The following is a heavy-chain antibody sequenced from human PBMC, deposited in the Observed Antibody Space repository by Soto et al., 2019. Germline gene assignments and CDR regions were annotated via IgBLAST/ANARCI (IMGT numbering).Heavy chain of an antibody. Sequence: PGGSLRLSCAASGFTFRSYSMNWVRQAPGKGLEWVSSISSSSSYIYYADSVKGRFTISRDNAKNSLYLQMNSLRAEDTAVYYCARDGLGATTFDYWGQGTLVTVSS. CDR2: ISSSSSYI. CDR1: GFTFRSYS. CDR3: ARDGLGATTFDY. V-gene: IGHV3-21*01. J-gene: IGHJ4*02. D-gene: IGHD1-26*01.